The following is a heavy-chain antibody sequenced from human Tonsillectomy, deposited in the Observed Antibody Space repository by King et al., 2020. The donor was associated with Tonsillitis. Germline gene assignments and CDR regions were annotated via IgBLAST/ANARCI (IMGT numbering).Heavy chain of an antibody. CDR1: GYMFTSYY. J-gene: IGHJ4*02. Sequence: VQLVQSGAEVKKPGASVKVSCKASGYMFTSYYMDWVRQAPGQGLEWMGIINPSGGSTSYAQKFQGRVTMTRDTSTSTVYMELSSLRSEDTAVYYCARVLSDYGDEAVDFDYWGQGTLVTVSS. D-gene: IGHD4-17*01. CDR2: INPSGGST. V-gene: IGHV1-46*01. CDR3: ARVLSDYGDEAVDFDY.